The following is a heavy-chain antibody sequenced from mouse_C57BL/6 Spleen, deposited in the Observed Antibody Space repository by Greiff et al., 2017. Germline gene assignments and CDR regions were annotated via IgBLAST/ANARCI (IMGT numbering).Heavy chain of an antibody. D-gene: IGHD2-13*01. CDR3: ARRGLHAREVYFDY. CDR2: ISSGSSTI. J-gene: IGHJ2*01. V-gene: IGHV5-17*01. CDR1: GFTFSDYG. Sequence: EVQVVESGGGLVKPGGSLKLSCAASGFTFSDYGMHWVRRAPEKGLEWVAYISSGSSTIYYADTVKGRFTISRDNAKNTLFLQMTSLRSEDTAMYYCARRGLHAREVYFDYWGQGTTLTVSS.